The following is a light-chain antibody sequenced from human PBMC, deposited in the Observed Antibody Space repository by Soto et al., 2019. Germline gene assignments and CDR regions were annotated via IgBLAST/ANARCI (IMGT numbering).Light chain of an antibody. Sequence: SVLTQSQATLYLSPWARATLFCKASQTVQFNYVAWYQQKPGQAPRLLINAASNRATGIPDRFSGSGSGMDFTLTISSLEPEDFAVYYCQQSGDSQWTFGQGTEVDIK. V-gene: IGKV3-20*01. CDR3: QQSGDSQWT. CDR2: AAS. J-gene: IGKJ1*01. CDR1: QTVQFNY.